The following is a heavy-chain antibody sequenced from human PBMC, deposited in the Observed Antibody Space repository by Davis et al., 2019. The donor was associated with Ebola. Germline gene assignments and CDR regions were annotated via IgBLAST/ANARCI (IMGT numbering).Heavy chain of an antibody. CDR3: ATVDRTGPTFGY. Sequence: PGGSLRLSCAASGFTFNIAWMTWVRQAPGKGLEWVGCSKSRASGGTVDYAAPVKGRFTISRDDSKNMLYLQMNSLKTEDTGVYFCATVDRTGPTFGYWGQGTLVTVSS. D-gene: IGHD1-7*01. CDR1: GFTFNIAW. CDR2: SKSRASGGTV. V-gene: IGHV3-15*01. J-gene: IGHJ4*02.